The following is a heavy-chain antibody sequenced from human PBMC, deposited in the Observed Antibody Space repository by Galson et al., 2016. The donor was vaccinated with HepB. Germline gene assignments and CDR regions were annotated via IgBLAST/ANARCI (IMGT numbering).Heavy chain of an antibody. CDR1: AYTVTEFS. CDR2: FDPDNGET. V-gene: IGHV1-24*01. Sequence: SVKVSCKVSAYTVTEFSIHWVRQGPGKGLEWMGGFDPDNGETVYAQIFQGRVSLTDDISTDTVYLELSSLRSEDTAVYYCAGGYFEYWGQGTRVTVSS. CDR3: AGGYFEY. J-gene: IGHJ4*02.